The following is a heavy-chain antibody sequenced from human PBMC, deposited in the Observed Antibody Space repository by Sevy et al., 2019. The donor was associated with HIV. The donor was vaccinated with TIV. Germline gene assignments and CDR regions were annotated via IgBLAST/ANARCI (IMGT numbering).Heavy chain of an antibody. CDR3: AREGGYYDSSGYYYVGSNFDY. Sequence: ASLKVSCKASGGTFSSYAISWERQAPGLGLEWMGGIIPIFGTANYAQKFQGRVTITADESTSTAYMELSSLRSEDTAVYYCAREGGYYDSSGYYYVGSNFDYWGQGTLVTVSS. CDR2: IIPIFGTA. CDR1: GGTFSSYA. V-gene: IGHV1-69*13. J-gene: IGHJ4*02. D-gene: IGHD3-22*01.